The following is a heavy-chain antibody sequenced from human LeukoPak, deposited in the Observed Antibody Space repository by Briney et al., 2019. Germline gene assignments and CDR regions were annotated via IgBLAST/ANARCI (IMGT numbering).Heavy chain of an antibody. V-gene: IGHV3-7*01. J-gene: IGHJ4*02. CDR3: ARDNYTSGWYGVEDY. D-gene: IGHD6-19*01. Sequence: PGGSLRLSCAASGFTFSSYWMTWVRQAPGKGLEWVANIKQGGYEKYYVDSVKGRFTISRDNAKNSLYLQMNSLRAEDTAVYYCARDNYTSGWYGVEDYRGQGTLVTVSS. CDR1: GFTFSSYW. CDR2: IKQGGYEK.